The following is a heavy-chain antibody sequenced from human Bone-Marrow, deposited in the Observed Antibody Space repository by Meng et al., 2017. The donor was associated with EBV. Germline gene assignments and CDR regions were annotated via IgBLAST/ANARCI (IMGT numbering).Heavy chain of an antibody. CDR3: ARVVEWLAYGAEYYFDY. CDR1: GFTFSDYY. J-gene: IGHJ4*02. D-gene: IGHD3-3*01. Sequence: VLLVESGGGLVQPGGSLILSCGASGFTFSDYYMSWIRQAPGKGLEWVSYISSSGSTTYYADSVKGRFTISRDNAKNSLYLQTSSLRAEDTAVYYCARVVEWLAYGAEYYFDYWGQGTLVTVSS. V-gene: IGHV3-11*01. CDR2: ISSSGSTT.